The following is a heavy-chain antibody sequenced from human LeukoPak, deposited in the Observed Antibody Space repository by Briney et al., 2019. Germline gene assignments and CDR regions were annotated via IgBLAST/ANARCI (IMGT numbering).Heavy chain of an antibody. CDR1: GFTFSSYS. CDR3: ARDRPYYDFWSGYYRYYYGMDV. J-gene: IGHJ6*02. D-gene: IGHD3-3*01. Sequence: GGSLRLSCAASGFTFSSYSMNWVRQAPGKGLEWVSSISSSSSYIYYADSVKGRFTISRDNAKNSLYLQMNSLRAEDTAVYYCARDRPYYDFWSGYYRYYYGMDVWGQGTTVTVSS. V-gene: IGHV3-21*01. CDR2: ISSSSSYI.